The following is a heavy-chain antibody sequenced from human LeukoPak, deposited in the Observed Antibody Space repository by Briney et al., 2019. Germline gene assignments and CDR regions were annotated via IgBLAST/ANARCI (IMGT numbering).Heavy chain of an antibody. CDR1: GFTFSNSG. CDR2: ISYDGSNK. D-gene: IGHD6-19*01. J-gene: IGHJ4*02. V-gene: IGHV3-30*18. Sequence: QPGRSLRLSCAASGFTFSNSGMHWVRQAPGKGLEWVAIISYDGSNKYYADSVKGRFTISRDNSKNTLYLQMNSLRAEDTAVYYCAKGGSGWSQHYWGQGTLVTVSS. CDR3: AKGGSGWSQHY.